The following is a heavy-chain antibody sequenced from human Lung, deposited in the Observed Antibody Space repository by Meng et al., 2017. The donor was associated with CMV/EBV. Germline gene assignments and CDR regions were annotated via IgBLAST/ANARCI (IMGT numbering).Heavy chain of an antibody. V-gene: IGHV4-4*02. CDR1: GDSMSNSNW. Sequence: GSLRLXXAVSGDSMSNSNWWTWVRQPPGKGLEWIGEIYHSGTTNYNPSLKSRVTISVNKSKKQFSLMLTSVTVADTAVYYCARKASWLLSLDYWGQGTXVTVSS. D-gene: IGHD3-9*01. J-gene: IGHJ4*02. CDR2: IYHSGTT. CDR3: ARKASWLLSLDY.